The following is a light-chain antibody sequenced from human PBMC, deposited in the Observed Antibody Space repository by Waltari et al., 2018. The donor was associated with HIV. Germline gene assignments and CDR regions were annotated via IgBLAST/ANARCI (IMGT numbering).Light chain of an antibody. Sequence: SYELTQSLSAVSVALGQTARITCGGNNNGRKKVHWYQQKPAQAPLVVIYANSNRPSGIPWRFSGSNSGNKATLTISRAQGGDDADYYCQVWDTGLVVFGAGTKLTVL. CDR2: ANS. CDR1: NNGRKK. J-gene: IGLJ2*01. V-gene: IGLV3-9*01. CDR3: QVWDTGLVV.